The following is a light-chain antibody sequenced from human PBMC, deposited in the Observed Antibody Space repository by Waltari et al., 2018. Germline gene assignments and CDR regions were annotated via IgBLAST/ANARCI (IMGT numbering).Light chain of an antibody. J-gene: IGLJ3*02. V-gene: IGLV2-14*03. CDR2: DVS. Sequence: QSALTQPASVSGSPGPSITISCTGTSSDVGGYNYVSCYQQHPGKSPKLMIYDVSNRPSGVSNQFSGSKSGNTASLTISGLQPEDEADYYCNSFTSSSTVVFGGGTKLTVL. CDR3: NSFTSSSTVV. CDR1: SSDVGGYNY.